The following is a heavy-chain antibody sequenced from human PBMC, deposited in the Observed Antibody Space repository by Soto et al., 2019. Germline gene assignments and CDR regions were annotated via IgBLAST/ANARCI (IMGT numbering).Heavy chain of an antibody. V-gene: IGHV3-49*03. J-gene: IGHJ4*02. Sequence: GGSLRLSCTTSGFTFGAYALSWFRQAPGKGLGWVGFSRSKGYGGTTEFAASVRGRFTISRDDSNSIAYLQMNSLKTEDTAVYYCTRGMYTAYETAPLFFDFWGQGTLVTVSS. CDR3: TRGMYTAYETAPLFFDF. CDR1: GFTFGAYA. D-gene: IGHD5-12*01. CDR2: SRSKGYGGTT.